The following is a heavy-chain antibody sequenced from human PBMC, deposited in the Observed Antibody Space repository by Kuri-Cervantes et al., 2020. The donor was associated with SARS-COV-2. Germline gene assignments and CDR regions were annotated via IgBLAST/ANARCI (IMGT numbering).Heavy chain of an antibody. CDR3: ARARYSSSYLYNWFDP. CDR1: GGSISSYY. V-gene: IGHV4-4*07. CDR2: IYTSGST. J-gene: IGHJ5*02. Sequence: GSLRLSCTVSGGSISSYYWSWIRQPAGKGLEWIGRIYTSGSTNYNPSLKSRATMSVDTSKNQFSLKLSSVTAADTAVYYCARARYSSSYLYNWFDPWGQGTLVTVSS. D-gene: IGHD6-13*01.